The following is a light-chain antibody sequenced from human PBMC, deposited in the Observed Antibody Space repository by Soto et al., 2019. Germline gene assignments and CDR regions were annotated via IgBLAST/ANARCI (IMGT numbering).Light chain of an antibody. CDR2: GAS. CDR3: QQYGTSPRT. V-gene: IGKV3-20*01. CDR1: QSVSTNY. Sequence: EIVLTQSPGTLSLSPGERATLSCRASQSVSTNYLAWYQQKPGQAPRLLIYGASSRATCIPDRFGGSGSGTDFTLTISRLEPEDFATYFCQQYGTSPRTFGQGTKVEVK. J-gene: IGKJ1*01.